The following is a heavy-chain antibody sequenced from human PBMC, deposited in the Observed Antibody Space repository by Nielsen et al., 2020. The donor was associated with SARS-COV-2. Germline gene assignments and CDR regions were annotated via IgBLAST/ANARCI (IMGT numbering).Heavy chain of an antibody. CDR2: IYYSGST. V-gene: IGHV4-59*13. CDR1: GGSISSYY. Sequence: SETLSLTCTVSGGSISSYYWSWIRQPPGKGLEWIGYIYYSGSTNYNPSLKSRVTISVDTSKNQFSLKLSSVTAADTAVYYCARADAYYYGMDVWCQGTTVTVSS. J-gene: IGHJ6*02. CDR3: ARADAYYYGMDV.